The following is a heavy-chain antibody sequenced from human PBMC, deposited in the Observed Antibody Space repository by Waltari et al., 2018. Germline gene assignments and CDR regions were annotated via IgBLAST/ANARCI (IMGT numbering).Heavy chain of an antibody. CDR1: GFTFSSYG. V-gene: IGHV3-30*02. Sequence: QVQLVESGGGVVQPGGSLRLSCAASGFTFSSYGMPWVRRAPGKGLEWVAFIRYDGSNKYYADSVKGRFTISRDNSKNTLYLQMNSLRAEDTAVYYCAKGGSSSWPPSDYWGQGTLVTVSS. CDR3: AKGGSSSWPPSDY. J-gene: IGHJ4*02. D-gene: IGHD6-13*01. CDR2: IRYDGSNK.